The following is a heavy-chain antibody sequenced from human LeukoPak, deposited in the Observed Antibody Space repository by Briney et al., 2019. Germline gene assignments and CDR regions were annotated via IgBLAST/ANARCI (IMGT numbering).Heavy chain of an antibody. CDR2: ISGSGGST. CDR3: AEPEGGYYDIRPD. D-gene: IGHD3-22*01. Sequence: GSLRLSCAASGFTFSSYAMSWVRQAPGKGLEWVSAISGSGGSTYYADSVKGRFTISRDNSKNTLYLQLNSLRAEDTAVYYCAEPEGGYYDIRPDWGQGTLVTVSS. J-gene: IGHJ4*02. V-gene: IGHV3-23*01. CDR1: GFTFSSYA.